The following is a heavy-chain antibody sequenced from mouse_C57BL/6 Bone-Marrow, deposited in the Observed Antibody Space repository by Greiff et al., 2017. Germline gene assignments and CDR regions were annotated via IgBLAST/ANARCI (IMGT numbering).Heavy chain of an antibody. D-gene: IGHD2-4*01. V-gene: IGHV1-15*01. Sequence: QVQLQQSGAELVRPGASVTLSCKASGYTFTDYEMHWVKQTPVHGLEWIGAIDPETGGTAYNQKFKGKAILTADKSSSTAYMELRSLTSEDSAVYYCTRRAYDYDLDYWGQGTTLTVSS. CDR1: GYTFTDYE. CDR2: IDPETGGT. J-gene: IGHJ2*01. CDR3: TRRAYDYDLDY.